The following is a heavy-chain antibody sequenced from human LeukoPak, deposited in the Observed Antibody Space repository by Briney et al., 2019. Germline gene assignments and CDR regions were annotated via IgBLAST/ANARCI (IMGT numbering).Heavy chain of an antibody. J-gene: IGHJ4*02. Sequence: GGSLRLSCGTAGFTFSRYGMHWVRQAPGKGLEWVAFIRYDGSNRYYADSVKGRFTISRDNAKNSLYLQMNSLKTEDTAVYYCTRHAYDSSGYLVARDYWGQGTLVTVSS. V-gene: IGHV3-30*02. CDR1: GFTFSRYG. CDR2: IRYDGSNR. CDR3: TRHAYDSSGYLVARDY. D-gene: IGHD3-22*01.